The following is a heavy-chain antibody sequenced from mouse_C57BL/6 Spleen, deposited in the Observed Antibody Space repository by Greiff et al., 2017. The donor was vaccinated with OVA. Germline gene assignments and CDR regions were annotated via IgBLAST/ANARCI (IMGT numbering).Heavy chain of an antibody. CDR3: ARRGGDYENAMDY. D-gene: IGHD1-1*01. CDR1: GYTFTSYW. V-gene: IGHV1-55*01. J-gene: IGHJ4*01. CDR2: IYPGSGST. Sequence: VQLQQPGAELVKPGASVKMSCKASGYTFTSYWITWVKQRPGQGLEWIGDIYPGSGSTNYNEKFKSKATLTVDTSSSTAYMQLSSLTSEDSAVYYCARRGGDYENAMDYWGQGTSVTVSS.